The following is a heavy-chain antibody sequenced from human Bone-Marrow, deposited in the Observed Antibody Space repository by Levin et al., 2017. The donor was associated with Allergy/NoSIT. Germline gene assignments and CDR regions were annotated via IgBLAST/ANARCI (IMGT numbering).Heavy chain of an antibody. D-gene: IGHD3-9*01. J-gene: IGHJ4*02. Sequence: GESLKISCAASGFTFSNAWMNWVRQAPGKGLEWVDRIKSKIDGGTTDNAAPVKGRFSISRDDSKNTLYLQMNSLKTEDTAVYYCSTDYDTLTGRIDYWGQGTLVTVSS. CDR2: IKSKIDGGTT. V-gene: IGHV3-15*01. CDR3: STDYDTLTGRIDY. CDR1: GFTFSNAW.